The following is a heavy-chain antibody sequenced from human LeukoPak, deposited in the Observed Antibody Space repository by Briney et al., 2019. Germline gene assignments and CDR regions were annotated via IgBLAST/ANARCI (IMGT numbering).Heavy chain of an antibody. CDR3: AVVGDNDVYDI. J-gene: IGHJ3*02. D-gene: IGHD2-15*01. V-gene: IGHV4-4*02. Sequence: TSETLSLTCTVSGGSISNNNWWSWVRQPPGKGLEWIGEVSHSGYTNYNPSLRSRVTISVDKSKNQFSLKLSSVTAADTAVYYCAVVGDNDVYDIWGQGTVVTVSS. CDR2: VSHSGYT. CDR1: GGSISNNNW.